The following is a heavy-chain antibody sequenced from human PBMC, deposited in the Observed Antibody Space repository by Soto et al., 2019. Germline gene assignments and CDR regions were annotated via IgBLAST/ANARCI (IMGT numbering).Heavy chain of an antibody. J-gene: IGHJ4*02. D-gene: IGHD3-10*01. CDR1: GDTFNFYT. CDR3: ATNYGSGSTRFDY. Sequence: QVQLVQSGAEVKKPGSPVRVSCTASGDTFNFYTISWVRQVPGQGPEWMGRIIPMLGMSNYAQKFQGRVTIMADKSTSTVYMNLSGLTSEDTAVYYCATNYGSGSTRFDYWGQGTLVTVSS. CDR2: IIPMLGMS. V-gene: IGHV1-69*02.